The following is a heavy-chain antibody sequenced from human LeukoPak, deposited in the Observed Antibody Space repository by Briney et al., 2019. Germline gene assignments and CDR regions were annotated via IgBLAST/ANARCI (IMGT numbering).Heavy chain of an antibody. J-gene: IGHJ6*03. CDR2: ISSSGSTI. D-gene: IGHD6-13*01. CDR1: GFTFSGYY. CDR3: ARVSSSSPSGPDCMDV. Sequence: GGSLRLSCAASGFTFSGYYMSWIRQAPGKGLEWVSYISSSGSTIYYADSVKGRFTISRDNAKNSLYLQMNSLRAEDTAVYYCARVSSSSPSGPDCMDVWGKGTTVTVSS. V-gene: IGHV3-11*04.